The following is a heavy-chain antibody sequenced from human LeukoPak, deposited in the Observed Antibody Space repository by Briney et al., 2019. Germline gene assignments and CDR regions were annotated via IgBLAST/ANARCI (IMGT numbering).Heavy chain of an antibody. D-gene: IGHD3-10*01. CDR1: GYTFTAYY. J-gene: IGHJ4*02. V-gene: IGHV1-2*02. CDR3: ARAIGEFYGSGSYYS. CDR2: IYPNSGGT. Sequence: ASVKVSCKASGYTFTAYYMHWVRQAPGQGLEWMGWIYPNSGGTNYAQKFQGRVTMTRDTSISTAYMELSSLRSDDTAVYYCARAIGEFYGSGSYYSCGQGTLVTVSS.